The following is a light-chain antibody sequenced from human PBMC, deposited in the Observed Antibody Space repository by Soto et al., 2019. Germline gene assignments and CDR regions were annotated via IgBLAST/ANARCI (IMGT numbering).Light chain of an antibody. V-gene: IGKV2-28*01. CDR1: QSLLHSNGYNY. J-gene: IGKJ1*01. CDR3: MQALQGPPT. CDR2: LGS. Sequence: IVMTQSPLSLPVTPGEPASISCRSSQSLLHSNGYNYLDWYLQKPGQSPQLLIYLGSNRASGVPDRFSGTGSGTDFTLKISRVEAEDVGVYYCMQALQGPPTFGQGTKVEIK.